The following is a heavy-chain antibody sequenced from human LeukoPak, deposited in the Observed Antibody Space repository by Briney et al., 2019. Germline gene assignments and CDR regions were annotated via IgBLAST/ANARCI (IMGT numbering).Heavy chain of an antibody. J-gene: IGHJ4*02. D-gene: IGHD6-13*01. CDR2: INTDGSST. V-gene: IGHV3-74*01. CDR1: GFTFSSYW. Sequence: PGGSLRLSCAASGFTFSSYWMHWVRQAPGKGLVWVSRINTDGSSTTYADSVKGRFTISRDNAKNTLYLQMSSLRAEDTAVYYCARVGYSSYWYVDYWGQGTLVTVSS. CDR3: ARVGYSSYWYVDY.